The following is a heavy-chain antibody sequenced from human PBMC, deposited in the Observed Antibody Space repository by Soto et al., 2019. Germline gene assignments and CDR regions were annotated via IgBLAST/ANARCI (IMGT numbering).Heavy chain of an antibody. CDR1: GGSISSSSYY. J-gene: IGHJ6*02. CDR3: ARTHTRGYDSWSGYPSYYYYGMDV. Sequence: SETLSLTCTVSGGSISSSSYYWGWIRQPPGKGLEWIGSIYYSGSTYYNPSLKSRVTISVDTSKNQFSLKLSSVTAADTAVYYCARTHTRGYDSWSGYPSYYYYGMDVWGQGTTVTVSS. V-gene: IGHV4-39*01. CDR2: IYYSGST. D-gene: IGHD3-3*01.